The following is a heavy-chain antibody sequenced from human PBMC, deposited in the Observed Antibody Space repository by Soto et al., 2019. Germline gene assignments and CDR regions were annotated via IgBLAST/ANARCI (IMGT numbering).Heavy chain of an antibody. CDR2: IYSGGYT. D-gene: IGHD3-10*01. CDR1: GFTVSNNY. J-gene: IGHJ4*02. CDR3: ARQPGGGGY. V-gene: IGHV3-53*01. Sequence: EVQLVESGGGLIQPGGSLRLSCAVSGFTVSNNYMSWVRQAPGKGLEGVSVIYSGGYTAYGDSVKGRFTISRDNSKNTQSLKKNGRRAAGTAVFSLARQPGGGGYWGQGTLVTVSS.